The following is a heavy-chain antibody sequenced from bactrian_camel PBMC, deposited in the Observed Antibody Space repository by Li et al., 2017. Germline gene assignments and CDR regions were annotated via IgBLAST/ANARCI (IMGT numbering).Heavy chain of an antibody. CDR1: GFTFSIYP. D-gene: IGHD7*01. CDR2: IKRDGSST. J-gene: IGHJ4*01. V-gene: IGHV3S40*01. Sequence: VQLVESGGGLVQPGGSLKLSCAASGFTFSIYPMNWVRQAPGKGLEWVSAIKRDGSSTYYTDSVKGRFTVSEDKAEGTVYLIMTNLQPEDTANYSCKADSPTYRYCSRGFLQGQGTQVTVS.